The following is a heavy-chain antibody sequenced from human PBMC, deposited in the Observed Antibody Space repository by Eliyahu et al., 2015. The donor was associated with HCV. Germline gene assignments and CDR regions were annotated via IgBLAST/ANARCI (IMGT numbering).Heavy chain of an antibody. CDR2: MNPNSGNT. V-gene: IGHV1-8*01. D-gene: IGHD6-19*01. CDR3: ASSIAVAGTFIPGRDAFDI. CDR1: GYTFTSYD. J-gene: IGHJ3*02. Sequence: QVQLVQSGAEVKKPGASVKVSCKASGYTFTSYDINWVRQATGQGLEWMGWMNPNSGNTGYAQKFQGRVTMTRNTSISTAYMELSSLRSEDTAVYYCASSIAVAGTFIPGRDAFDIWGQGTMVTVSS.